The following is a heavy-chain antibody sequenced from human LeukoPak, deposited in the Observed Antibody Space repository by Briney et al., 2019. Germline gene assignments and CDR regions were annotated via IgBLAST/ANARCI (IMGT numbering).Heavy chain of an antibody. D-gene: IGHD6-19*01. CDR1: GFTFSNSA. V-gene: IGHV3-23*01. J-gene: IGHJ4*01. CDR2: LSGSGITT. CDR3: AKGIYSSGWSYFDY. Sequence: GGSLRLSCAASGFTFSNSAMSWVRQAPGKGLEWVSTLSGSGITTYYADSVKGRFTISRDNSKNTLYLQTNSLRAEDTAVYYCAKGIYSSGWSYFDYWGHGTLVTVSS.